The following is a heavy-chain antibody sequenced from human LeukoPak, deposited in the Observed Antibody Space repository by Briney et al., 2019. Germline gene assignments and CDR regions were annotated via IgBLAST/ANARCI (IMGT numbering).Heavy chain of an antibody. CDR1: GFSFSTTGVG. J-gene: IGHJ4*02. D-gene: IGHD3-10*01. Sequence: ESGPTLVKPTQTLTLTCTFSGFSFSTTGVGVGWIRQPPGKALEWLALIYWNDEKRYSPSLKSRLSITKVTSKNQVVHTMTNMGPVDTATYDCAHRVDGSGTYTFDIWGQGTLVTVSS. CDR3: AHRVDGSGTYTFDI. CDR2: IYWNDEK. V-gene: IGHV2-5*01.